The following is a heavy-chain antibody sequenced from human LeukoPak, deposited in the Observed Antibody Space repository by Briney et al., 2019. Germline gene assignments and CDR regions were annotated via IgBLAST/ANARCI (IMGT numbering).Heavy chain of an antibody. V-gene: IGHV3-15*01. Sequence: GGSLRLSCAASGFTFSNAWMSWVRQAPGKGLEWVGRIKSKTDGGTTDYAAPVKGRFTISRDDSKNTLYLQMNSLRAEDTAVYYCVKESTSSGYYYAPDYWGQGTLVTVS. CDR2: IKSKTDGGTT. CDR3: VKESTSSGYYYAPDY. CDR1: GFTFSNAW. J-gene: IGHJ4*02. D-gene: IGHD3-22*01.